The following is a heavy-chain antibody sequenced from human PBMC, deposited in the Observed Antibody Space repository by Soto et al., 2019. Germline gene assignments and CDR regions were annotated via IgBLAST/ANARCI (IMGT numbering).Heavy chain of an antibody. D-gene: IGHD6-6*01. V-gene: IGHV4-39*01. CDR3: ARLVRGNSADY. Sequence: SETLSLTCTVSGGSISGTSYYWGWIRQPPGKGLEWIGSLYYSTSAYYNPSLKNRVTIWADTSKNQFFLKLSSVTAADTAVFFCARLVRGNSADYWGQGTLVTVSS. CDR1: GGSISGTSYY. J-gene: IGHJ4*02. CDR2: LYYSTSA.